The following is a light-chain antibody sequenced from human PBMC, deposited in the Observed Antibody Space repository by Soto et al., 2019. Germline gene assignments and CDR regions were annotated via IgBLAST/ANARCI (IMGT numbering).Light chain of an antibody. CDR2: EVS. J-gene: IGLJ1*01. V-gene: IGLV2-14*01. CDR3: SSYTSSSTPYV. Sequence: QSVLTQPASVSGSPGQSITISCTGTSSDVGGYRYVSWYQQHPGKAPKLMIYEVSNRPSGVSNRFSGSKSGNTASLTISGLQAEYEADYYCSSYTSSSTPYVFGTGTKAPVL. CDR1: SSDVGGYRY.